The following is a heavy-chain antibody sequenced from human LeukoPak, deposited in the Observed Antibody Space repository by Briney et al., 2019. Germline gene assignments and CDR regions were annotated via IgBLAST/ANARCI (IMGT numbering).Heavy chain of an antibody. J-gene: IGHJ3*02. CDR2: IYTSGST. Sequence: ASETLSLTCTVSGGSISSSSYYWSWIRQPAGKGLEWIGRIYTSGSTNYNPSLKSRVTISVDTSKNQFSLKLSSVTAADTAVYYCARDLDSSGYYYVSGAFDIWGQGTMVTVSS. V-gene: IGHV4-61*02. CDR1: GGSISSSSYY. CDR3: ARDLDSSGYYYVSGAFDI. D-gene: IGHD3-22*01.